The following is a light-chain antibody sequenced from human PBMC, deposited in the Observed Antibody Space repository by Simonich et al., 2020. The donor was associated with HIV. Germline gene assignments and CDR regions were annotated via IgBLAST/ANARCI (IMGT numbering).Light chain of an antibody. CDR3: HQSSSLPHT. Sequence: TQSPSSLSASVGDRVTITCRASQSIGSSLHWYQQKPDQSPKLLFKYASQSFSGVPSRFSGSGSGTDFTLTINSLEAEDAATYYCHQSSSLPHTFGQGTKLEIK. CDR2: YAS. V-gene: IGKV6-21*01. J-gene: IGKJ2*01. CDR1: QSIGSS.